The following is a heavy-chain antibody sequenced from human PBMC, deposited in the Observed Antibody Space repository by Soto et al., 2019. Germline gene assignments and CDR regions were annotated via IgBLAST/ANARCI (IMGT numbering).Heavy chain of an antibody. CDR3: ARDLAVGPEDYYYYYMDV. V-gene: IGHV3-7*01. CDR2: IKQDGSEK. Sequence: GGSLRLSCAASGFTFSSYWMSWVRQAPGKGLEWVANIKQDGSEKYYVDSVKGRFTISRDNAKNSLYLQMNSLRAEDTAVYYCARDLAVGPEDYYYYYMDVWGKGTTVTVSS. D-gene: IGHD6-19*01. J-gene: IGHJ6*03. CDR1: GFTFSSYW.